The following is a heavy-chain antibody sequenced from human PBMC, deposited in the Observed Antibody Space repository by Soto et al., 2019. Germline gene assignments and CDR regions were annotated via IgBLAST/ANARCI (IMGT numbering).Heavy chain of an antibody. CDR2: IKQDGSEK. CDR3: ARGCSSTSCLYYYYYMDV. CDR1: GFTFSSYW. V-gene: IGHV3-7*01. D-gene: IGHD2-2*01. Sequence: PGGSLRLSCAASGFTFSSYWMSWVRQAPGKGLEWVANIKQDGSEKYYVDSVKGRFTISRDNAKNSLYLQMNSLRAEDTAVYYCARGCSSTSCLYYYYYMDVWGKGTTVTVSS. J-gene: IGHJ6*03.